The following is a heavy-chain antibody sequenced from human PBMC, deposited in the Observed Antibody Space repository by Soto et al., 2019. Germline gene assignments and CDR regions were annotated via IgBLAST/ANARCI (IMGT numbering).Heavy chain of an antibody. CDR3: ARDQGYYASESLNH. CDR1: GGSIRSGDYY. Sequence: TLSLTCTVSGGSIRSGDYYWSWIRQPPGKGLEWIGYIYYSGSTYYNPSLKSRVTISVDTSKNQFSLKLNSVTAADTAVYYCARDQGYYASESLNHWGQGTIVTVYS. D-gene: IGHD3-10*01. J-gene: IGHJ5*02. CDR2: IYYSGST. V-gene: IGHV4-30-4*01.